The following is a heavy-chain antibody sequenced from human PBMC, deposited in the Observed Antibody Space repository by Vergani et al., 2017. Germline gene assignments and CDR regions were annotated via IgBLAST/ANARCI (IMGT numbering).Heavy chain of an antibody. CDR3: ARDLRKMATIRRFAFDI. CDR2: INPSGGST. Sequence: QVQLVQSGAEVKKPGASVKVSCKASGYTFTSYYMHWVRQASGQGLEWMGIINPSGGSTSYAQKFQGRVTMTRDTSTSTVYMELSSLRSEDTAVYYCARDLRKMATIRRFAFDIWGQGTMVTVSS. V-gene: IGHV1-46*01. J-gene: IGHJ3*02. D-gene: IGHD5-24*01. CDR1: GYTFTSYY.